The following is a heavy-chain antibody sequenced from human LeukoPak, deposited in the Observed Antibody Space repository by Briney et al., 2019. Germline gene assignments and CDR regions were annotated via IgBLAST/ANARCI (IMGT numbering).Heavy chain of an antibody. J-gene: IGHJ4*02. D-gene: IGHD6-19*01. CDR3: SRAYSTGWLGINDY. Sequence: GGSLRLSCTASGFTFSDYAMSWVRQAPAKGLECVGFIRNKANGGTADYAAPVKRRFTISRDDSNTTAYLQKISLNTEDTAVYYCSRAYSTGWLGINDYWGQGALVTVSS. CDR1: GFTFSDYA. CDR2: IRNKANGGTA. V-gene: IGHV3-49*04.